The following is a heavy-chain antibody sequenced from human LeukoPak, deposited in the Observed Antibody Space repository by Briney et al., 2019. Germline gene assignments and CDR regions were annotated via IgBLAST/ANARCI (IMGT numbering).Heavy chain of an antibody. J-gene: IGHJ6*03. CDR1: GGSISSSSYY. CDR2: IYYSGST. V-gene: IGHV4-61*01. D-gene: IGHD1-20*01. CDR3: ARMDNWNDYYMDV. Sequence: SETLSLTCTVSGGSISSSSYYWSWIRQPPGKGLEWIGYIYYSGSTNYNPSLKSRVTISVDTSKNQFSLKLSSVTAADTAVYYCARMDNWNDYYMDVWGKGTTVTVSS.